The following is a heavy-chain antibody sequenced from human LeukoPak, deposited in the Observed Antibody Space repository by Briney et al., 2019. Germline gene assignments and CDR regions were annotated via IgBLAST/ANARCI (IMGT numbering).Heavy chain of an antibody. CDR3: ARGGLQYIGFDY. J-gene: IGHJ4*02. CDR2: IYYSGST. V-gene: IGHV4-59*01. Sequence: SETLSLTCTVSGDSISSYYRSWIRQPPGKGLEWIGYIYYSGSTNYNPSLKSRVTISVDTSRNQFSLKLSSVTAADTAVYYCARGGLQYIGFDYWGQGTLVTVSS. D-gene: IGHD4-11*01. CDR1: GDSISSYY.